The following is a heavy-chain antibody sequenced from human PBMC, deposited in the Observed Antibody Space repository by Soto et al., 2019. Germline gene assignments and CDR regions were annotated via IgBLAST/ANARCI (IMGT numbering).Heavy chain of an antibody. V-gene: IGHV3-15*07. Sequence: EVHLVESGGGLVMPGGSLRLSCAASSFTFSDAWMNWVRQAPGKGLEWVGRIKIITEGGTTDYAAPVKGRFTISRDDSKNTLYLQMNSLKTEDTALYYCTTGLGSGNHFHDRYWGQGTLVTVSS. CDR2: IKIITEGGTT. CDR1: SFTFSDAW. D-gene: IGHD3-10*01. J-gene: IGHJ4*02. CDR3: TTGLGSGNHFHDRY.